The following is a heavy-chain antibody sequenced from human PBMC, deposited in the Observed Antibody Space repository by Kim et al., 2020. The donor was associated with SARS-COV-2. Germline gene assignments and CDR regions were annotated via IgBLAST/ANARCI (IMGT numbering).Heavy chain of an antibody. CDR3: ARVSPTESLTMIGDFDY. CDR1: GGTFSSYA. V-gene: IGHV1-69*13. J-gene: IGHJ4*02. D-gene: IGHD3-22*01. CDR2: IIPIFGTA. Sequence: SVKVSCKASGGTFSSYAISWVRQAPGQGLEWMGGIIPIFGTANYAQKFQGRVTITADESTSTAYMELSSLRSEDTAVYYCARVSPTESLTMIGDFDYWGQGTLVTVSS.